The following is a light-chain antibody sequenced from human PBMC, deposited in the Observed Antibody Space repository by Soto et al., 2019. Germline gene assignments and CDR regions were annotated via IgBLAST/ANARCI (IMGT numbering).Light chain of an antibody. J-gene: IGKJ1*01. CDR1: QSVFSN. CDR2: DAS. Sequence: EIVMTQSPATLSVSPGERVSLSCWASQSVFSNLAWYQQKPGQTPRLLIYDASTRATGIPDRFSGSGSGTDFTLTISRLEPEDFAVYYCQLYTTFGQGTKVDIK. V-gene: IGKV3D-15*01. CDR3: QLYTT.